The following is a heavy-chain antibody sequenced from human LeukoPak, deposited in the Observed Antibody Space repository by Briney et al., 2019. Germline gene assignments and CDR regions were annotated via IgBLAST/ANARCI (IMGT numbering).Heavy chain of an antibody. D-gene: IGHD3-3*01. Sequence: SETLPLTCAVYGGSFSGYYWSWIRQPPGKGLEWIGEINHSGSTNYNPSLKSRVTISVDTSKNQFSLKLSSVTAADTAVYYCARFSLWSGYYTGSRGAFDIWGQGTMVTVSS. J-gene: IGHJ3*02. CDR2: INHSGST. CDR1: GGSFSGYY. CDR3: ARFSLWSGYYTGSRGAFDI. V-gene: IGHV4-34*01.